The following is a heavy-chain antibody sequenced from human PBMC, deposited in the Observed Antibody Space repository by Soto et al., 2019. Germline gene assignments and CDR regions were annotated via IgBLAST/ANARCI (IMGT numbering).Heavy chain of an antibody. V-gene: IGHV4-59*08. CDR2: IYYSGST. D-gene: IGHD3-16*02. J-gene: IGHJ3*02. CDR3: ARTTTYDYIWGSYPRNDAFDI. Sequence: SETLSLTCTVSGGSISSYYWSWSRQPPWKGLEWIGYIYYSGSTNYNPSLKSRVTISVDTSKNQFSLKLSSVTAADTAVYYCARTTTYDYIWGSYPRNDAFDIWGQGTMVTVSS. CDR1: GGSISSYY.